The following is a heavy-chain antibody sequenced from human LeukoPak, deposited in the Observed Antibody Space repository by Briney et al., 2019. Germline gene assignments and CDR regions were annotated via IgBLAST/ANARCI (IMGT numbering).Heavy chain of an antibody. J-gene: IGHJ4*02. D-gene: IGHD6-19*01. CDR2: ISYDGSNK. CDR3: ARDFPQLGWRGLDY. V-gene: IGHV3-30-3*01. Sequence: PSGGSLRLSCAASGFTISSYAMHWVRQAPGKGLEWVAVISYDGSNKYYADSVKGRFTIPRDNSKNTLYLQMNSLRAEDTAVYYCARDFPQLGWRGLDYWGQGTLVTVSS. CDR1: GFTISSYA.